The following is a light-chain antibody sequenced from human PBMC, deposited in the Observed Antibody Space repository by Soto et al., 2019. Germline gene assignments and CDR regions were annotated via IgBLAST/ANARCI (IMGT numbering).Light chain of an antibody. CDR1: SSDVGGYNY. CDR2: EVS. CDR3: SSYTSSNTHV. J-gene: IGLJ1*01. V-gene: IGLV2-14*01. Sequence: QSVLTQPASVSGSPGQSITISCTGTSSDVGGYNYVSWYQQHPGKAPKLMIYEVSNRPSGISNRFSGSKSGNTAFLTISGLQAEDEADYHCSSYTSSNTHVFGTGTKVTVL.